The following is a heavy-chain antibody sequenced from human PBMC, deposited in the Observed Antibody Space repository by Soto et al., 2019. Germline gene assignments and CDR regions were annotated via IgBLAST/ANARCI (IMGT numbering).Heavy chain of an antibody. D-gene: IGHD3-22*01. J-gene: IGHJ4*02. CDR3: AREDSSGYLDY. CDR2: IYYSGST. V-gene: IGHV4-31*03. Sequence: TLSLTCTVSGGSISSGGYYWSWIRQHPGKGLEWIGYIYYSGSTYYNPSLKSRVTISVDTSKNQFSLKLSSVTAADTAVYYCAREDSSGYLDYWGQGTLVTVSS. CDR1: GGSISSGGYY.